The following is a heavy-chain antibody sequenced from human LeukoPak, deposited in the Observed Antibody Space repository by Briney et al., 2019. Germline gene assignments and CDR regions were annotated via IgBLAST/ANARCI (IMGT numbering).Heavy chain of an antibody. CDR1: GYTFTSYA. D-gene: IGHD3-16*02. Sequence: ASVKVSCKASGYTFTSYAMKWVRQAPGQGLEWMGWINTNTGNPTYAQGFTGRFVFSLDTSVSAAYLQISSLNAEDTAVYYCARALGGSYYDYVWGSYRSLVVDYWGQGTLVTVSS. J-gene: IGHJ4*02. CDR2: INTNTGNP. V-gene: IGHV7-4-1*02. CDR3: ARALGGSYYDYVWGSYRSLVVDY.